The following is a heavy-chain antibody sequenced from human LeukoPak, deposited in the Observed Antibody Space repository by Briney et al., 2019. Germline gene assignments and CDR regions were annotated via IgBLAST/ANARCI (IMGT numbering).Heavy chain of an antibody. J-gene: IGHJ4*02. D-gene: IGHD3-16*01. V-gene: IGHV3-7*04. CDR3: ARDRNYDYVWGSSFDY. Sequence: PGRSLRLSCAASGFTFSSYWMSWVRQAPGKGLEWVANIKQDGSEKYYVDSVKGRFTISRDNAKNSLYLQMNSLRAEDTAVYYCARDRNYDYVWGSSFDYWGQGTLVTVSS. CDR1: GFTFSSYW. CDR2: IKQDGSEK.